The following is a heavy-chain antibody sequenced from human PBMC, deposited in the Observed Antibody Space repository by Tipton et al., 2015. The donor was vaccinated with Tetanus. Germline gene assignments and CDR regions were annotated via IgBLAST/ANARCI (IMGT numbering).Heavy chain of an antibody. CDR3: ARANNDYPKKGPFDY. J-gene: IGHJ4*02. V-gene: IGHV4-61*08. Sequence: TLSLTCNVSGASINAGGYLWTWIRQPPGKEPEWVGYVYHSGATNYHPSLKSRLAISADTSKNQFSLNLRSVITADTAVYYCARANNDYPKKGPFDYWGQGILVIVSS. CDR2: VYHSGAT. D-gene: IGHD5-12*01. CDR1: GASINAGGYL.